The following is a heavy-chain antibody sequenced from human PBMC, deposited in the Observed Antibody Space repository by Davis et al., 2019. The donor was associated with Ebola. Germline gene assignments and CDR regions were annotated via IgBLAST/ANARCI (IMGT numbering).Heavy chain of an antibody. CDR1: GFTFSTYS. CDR3: VRDPALVVTGGGWFFGL. CDR2: ISSSSYYI. Sequence: GESLKISCAVSGFTFSTYSMNWVRQAPGKGLEWVSSISSSSYYIYYADSVKGRFTVSRDNAKNSLYLQMNSLRAEDTAVYYCVRDPALVVTGGGWFFGLWGRGTLVTVSS. J-gene: IGHJ2*01. V-gene: IGHV3-21*01. D-gene: IGHD2-21*02.